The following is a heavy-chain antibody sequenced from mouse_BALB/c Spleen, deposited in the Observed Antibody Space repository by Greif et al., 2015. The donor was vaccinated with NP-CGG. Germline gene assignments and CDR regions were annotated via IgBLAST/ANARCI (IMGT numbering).Heavy chain of an antibody. V-gene: IGHV1S56*01. D-gene: IGHD2-1*01. Sequence: VHLVESGPELVKPGASVKMSCKASGYTFTSYYIHWVKQRPGQGLEWIGWIYPGDGSTKYNEKFKGKTTLTADKSSSTAYMLLSSLTSEDSAIYFCARRGDGNYVEFAYWGQGTLVTVSA. CDR2: IYPGDGST. CDR1: GYTFTSYY. J-gene: IGHJ3*01. CDR3: ARRGDGNYVEFAY.